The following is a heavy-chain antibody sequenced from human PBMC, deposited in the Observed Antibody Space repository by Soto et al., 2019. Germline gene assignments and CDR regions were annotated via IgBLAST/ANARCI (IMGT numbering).Heavy chain of an antibody. CDR3: ATDWVYGSGSYMDY. CDR2: IKQDGGEK. J-gene: IGHJ4*02. CDR1: GFSFTSYW. Sequence: EVQLVESGGGLVPPGGSLRLSCAASGFSFTSYWMSWVRQAPGEGLEWVANIKQDGGEKYYVDSVKGRFTISRDNAKTSLHLQMNSLRAEDSAVYYCATDWVYGSGSYMDYWVQGTMVTVSS. D-gene: IGHD3-10*01. V-gene: IGHV3-7*01.